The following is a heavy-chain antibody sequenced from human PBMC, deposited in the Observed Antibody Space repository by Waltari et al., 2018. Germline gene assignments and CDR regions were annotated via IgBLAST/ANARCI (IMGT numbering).Heavy chain of an antibody. V-gene: IGHV3-9*01. CDR2: ISWNSGSI. CDR1: GFTFDDYA. Sequence: VQLVESGGGLVQPGRSLRLSCAASGFTFDDYAMHWVRQAPGKGLEWVSGISWNSGSIGYADSVKGRFTISRDNAKNSLYLQMNSLRAEDTALYYCAKDMGYSSSWYDAFDIWGQGTMVTVSS. CDR3: AKDMGYSSSWYDAFDI. D-gene: IGHD6-13*01. J-gene: IGHJ3*02.